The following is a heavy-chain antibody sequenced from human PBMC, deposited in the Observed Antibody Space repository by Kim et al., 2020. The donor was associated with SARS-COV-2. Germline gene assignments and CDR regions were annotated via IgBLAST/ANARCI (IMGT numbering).Heavy chain of an antibody. Sequence: GGSLRLSCAASGFTFSNAWMSWVRQAPGKGLEWVGRIKSKTDGGTTDYAAPVKGRFTISRDDSKNTLYLQMNSLKTEDTAVYYCTTMTTGDYYYYGMDVWGQGTTVTVSS. D-gene: IGHD4-17*01. V-gene: IGHV3-15*01. CDR2: IKSKTDGGTT. CDR1: GFTFSNAW. J-gene: IGHJ6*02. CDR3: TTMTTGDYYYYGMDV.